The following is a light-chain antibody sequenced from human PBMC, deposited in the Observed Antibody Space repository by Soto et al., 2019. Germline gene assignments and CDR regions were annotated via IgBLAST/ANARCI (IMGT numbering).Light chain of an antibody. CDR2: GAS. J-gene: IGKJ1*01. Sequence: EIVLTQSPVTLPLTPGERATLSCRASQSVSSNLAWYQQKPGKAPRLLIYGASTRATGIPARFSGSGSGTEFPLTLRSLQSEPFAVSYCQQYNNWTPWKFGQGTKVDIK. CDR3: QQYNNWTPWK. CDR1: QSVSSN. V-gene: IGKV3-15*01.